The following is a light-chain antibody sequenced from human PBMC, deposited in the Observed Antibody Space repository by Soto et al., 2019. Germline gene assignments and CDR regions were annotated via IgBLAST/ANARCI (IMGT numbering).Light chain of an antibody. CDR1: QTVRNNY. Sequence: IVLAQSPATLSLSPGERATLSCRASQTVRNNYLAWYQQKPGQAPRLLIYDASSRATGIPDRFSGGGSGTDFTLTIGRLEPEDFAVYYCQQFSSYPLTFGGGTKVDIK. J-gene: IGKJ4*01. CDR3: QQFSSYPLT. CDR2: DAS. V-gene: IGKV3-20*01.